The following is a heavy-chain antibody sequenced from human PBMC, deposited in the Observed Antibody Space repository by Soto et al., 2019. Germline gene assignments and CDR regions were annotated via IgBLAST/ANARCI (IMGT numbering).Heavy chain of an antibody. CDR1: GFTFSSYG. D-gene: IGHD5-18*01. V-gene: IGHV3-30*03. Sequence: QEQLVESGGGVVQPGRSLRLSCAASGFTFSSYGMHWVRQAPGKGLEWVAVVSYDGSAKYYADPVKGRFTITRDNSKNXXFLQMNSLRAEDTAVYYCAGERGYSYGFVYYNIDVWGQGTTVTVSS. CDR3: AGERGYSYGFVYYNIDV. J-gene: IGHJ6*02. CDR2: VSYDGSAK.